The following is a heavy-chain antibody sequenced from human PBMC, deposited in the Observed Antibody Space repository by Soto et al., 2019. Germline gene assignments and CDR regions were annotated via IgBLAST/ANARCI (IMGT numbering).Heavy chain of an antibody. CDR1: GFTFISYA. CDR2: ISYDGSNK. CDR3: ARDLTVVVPGSLDY. Sequence: PGGSLRLSCASSGFTFISYAMHGVRQAPGKGLEWVAVISYDGSNKYYADSVKGRFTISRDNSKNTLYLQMNSLRAEDTAVYYCARDLTVVVPGSLDYWGQGTLVTVSS. V-gene: IGHV3-30-3*01. J-gene: IGHJ4*02. D-gene: IGHD3-22*01.